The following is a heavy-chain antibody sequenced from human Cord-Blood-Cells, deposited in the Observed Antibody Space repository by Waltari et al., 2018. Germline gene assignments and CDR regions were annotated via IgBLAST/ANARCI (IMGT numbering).Heavy chain of an antibody. CDR3: ARGGRVVPAAIPILYYYYYMDV. J-gene: IGHJ6*03. D-gene: IGHD2-2*01. CDR1: GRSFSGYS. Sequence: QVQLQQWAAGQFKPSETLSLTCAVYGRSFSGYSWSRIRHPPGKGLEWIGEINHSGRTNYNPSLKSRVTISVDTSKNQFSLKLSSVTAADTAVYYCARGGRVVPAAIPILYYYYYMDVWGKGTTVTVSS. CDR2: INHSGRT. V-gene: IGHV4-34*01.